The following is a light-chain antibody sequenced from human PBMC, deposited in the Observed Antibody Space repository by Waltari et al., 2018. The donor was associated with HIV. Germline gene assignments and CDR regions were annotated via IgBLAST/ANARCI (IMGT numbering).Light chain of an antibody. CDR3: GAYAGGNNWV. V-gene: IGLV2-8*03. J-gene: IGLJ3*02. CDR1: SDDIGMFKY. CDR2: EVN. Sequence: TGTSDDIGMFKYVSWYQQYPGNAPKLILFEVNKRPSGVPDRFFGSKSGNTASLIVSGLRADDEADYYCGAYAGGNNWVFGGGTKVTVL.